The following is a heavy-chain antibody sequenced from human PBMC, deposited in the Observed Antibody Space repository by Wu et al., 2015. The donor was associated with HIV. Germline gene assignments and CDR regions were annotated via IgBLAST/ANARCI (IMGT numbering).Heavy chain of an antibody. CDR2: IRPDSGAT. V-gene: IGHV1-2*02. Sequence: QVQLVQSGAEVAKPGASVRVSCQTSGYSFTAHYIHWVRQAPGQGLEWMGWIRPDSGATHFAERFEDRVTMTRDASISTAYMELRRLRSDDTAVYFCARDLGDVFCLVRGFYWYMDVVGQEGPRSTVSS. J-gene: IGHJ6*03. CDR1: GYSFTAHY. D-gene: IGHD3-9*01. CDR3: ARDLGDVFCLVRGFYWYMDV.